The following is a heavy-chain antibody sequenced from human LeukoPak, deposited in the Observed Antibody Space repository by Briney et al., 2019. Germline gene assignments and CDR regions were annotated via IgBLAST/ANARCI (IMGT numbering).Heavy chain of an antibody. V-gene: IGHV3-30*18. Sequence: PGGSLRLSCAASGFTFSSYGMHWVRQAPGKGLEWVAVISYDGSNKYYADSVKGRFTISRDNSKNTLYLQMNSLRAEDTALYYCAKGIRQLGNYYCYMDVWGKGTTVTVSS. D-gene: IGHD7-27*01. J-gene: IGHJ6*03. CDR2: ISYDGSNK. CDR3: AKGIRQLGNYYCYMDV. CDR1: GFTFSSYG.